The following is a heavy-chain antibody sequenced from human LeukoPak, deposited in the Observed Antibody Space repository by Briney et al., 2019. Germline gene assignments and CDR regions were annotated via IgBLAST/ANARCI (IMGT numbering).Heavy chain of an antibody. Sequence: ASVKVSCKASGYTFTNYDINWVRQATGQGLEWMGWMNPTSGNTGYAQKFQGRVTMTRNTSISTAYMELSSLRSEDTAVYYCASRSGLQNHYYYYYMDVWGKGTTVTISS. V-gene: IGHV1-8*01. D-gene: IGHD5-24*01. CDR3: ASRSGLQNHYYYYYMDV. CDR2: MNPTSGNT. J-gene: IGHJ6*03. CDR1: GYTFTNYD.